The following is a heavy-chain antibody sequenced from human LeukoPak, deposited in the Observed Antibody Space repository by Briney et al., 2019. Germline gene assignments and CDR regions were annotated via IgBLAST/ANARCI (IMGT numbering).Heavy chain of an antibody. V-gene: IGHV3-43*02. Sequence: GGSLSLSCAPSGFTYYVYAVQGVRRSRGRGLVCVSLFCCDGGNTYYADSVKGRFTISRHNSKSSLYLQMNSLKTEDTALYYCSIIYYYDSSGYYSGAFDIWGEGTMVTVSS. D-gene: IGHD3-22*01. CDR1: GFTYYVYA. CDR3: SIIYYYDSSGYYSGAFDI. J-gene: IGHJ3*02. CDR2: FCCDGGNT.